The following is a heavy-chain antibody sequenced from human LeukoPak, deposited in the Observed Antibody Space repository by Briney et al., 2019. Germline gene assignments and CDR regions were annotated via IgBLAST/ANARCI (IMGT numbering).Heavy chain of an antibody. V-gene: IGHV4-38-2*02. J-gene: IGHJ4*02. CDR1: GYSISSGYY. D-gene: IGHD3-22*01. CDR2: IYHSGST. Sequence: SETLSLTCTVSGYSISSGYYWGWIRQPPGKGLEWIGSIYHSGSTYYNPSLKSRVTVSVDTSKNQFSLKLSSVTAADTAVYYCARTYYYDSSGYQFDYWGQGTLVTVSS. CDR3: ARTYYYDSSGYQFDY.